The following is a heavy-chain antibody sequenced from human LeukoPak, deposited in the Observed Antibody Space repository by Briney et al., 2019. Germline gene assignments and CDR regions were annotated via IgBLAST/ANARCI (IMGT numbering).Heavy chain of an antibody. Sequence: PGGSLRLSCAASGFTFGSYGMHRVRQAPGKGLEWVAVISYDGSNKYYIDSVKGRFTISRDNSKNTLYLQMNSLRAEDTAVYYCVKVPRSGCCAFDIWGQGTMVTVSS. D-gene: IGHD6-19*01. J-gene: IGHJ3*02. CDR2: ISYDGSNK. V-gene: IGHV3-30*18. CDR3: VKVPRSGCCAFDI. CDR1: GFTFGSYG.